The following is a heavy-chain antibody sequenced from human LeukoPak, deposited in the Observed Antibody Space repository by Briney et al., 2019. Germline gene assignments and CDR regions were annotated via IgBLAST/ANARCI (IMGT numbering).Heavy chain of an antibody. Sequence: PSETLSLTCTVSGGSVSSGRYYWSWIRQPPGKGLEWIGYIYYSGSANYNPSLKSRVTISVDTSKNQFSLKLSSVTAADTAVYYCARGTPILCLDYWGQGTLVTVSS. D-gene: IGHD5/OR15-5a*01. J-gene: IGHJ4*02. CDR2: IYYSGSA. V-gene: IGHV4-61*01. CDR3: ARGTPILCLDY. CDR1: GGSVSSGRYY.